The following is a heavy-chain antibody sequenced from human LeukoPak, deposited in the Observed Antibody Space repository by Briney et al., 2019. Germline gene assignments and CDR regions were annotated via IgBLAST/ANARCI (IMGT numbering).Heavy chain of an antibody. V-gene: IGHV3-30*18. D-gene: IGHD3-10*01. CDR3: VKEQGSGYYRTADY. CDR2: ITYDGITT. Sequence: GTSLRLSCVASGFTLSSCGMHWVRQAPGKGQEWVAVITYDGITTYSDDSVKGRFTISRDTSKSTLHLQMNNLRPEDTAVYFCVKEQGSGYYRTADYWGQGTLVTVSS. CDR1: GFTLSSCG. J-gene: IGHJ4*02.